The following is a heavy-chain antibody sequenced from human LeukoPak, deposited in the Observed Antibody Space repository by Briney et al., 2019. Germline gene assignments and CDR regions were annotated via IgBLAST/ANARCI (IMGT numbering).Heavy chain of an antibody. Sequence: SETLSLTCTVSGGSISSYYWSWIRQPPGKGLEWIGYIYYSGSTNYNPSLKSRVTISVDTSKNQFSLKLSSVTAADTAVYYCARVRWLQFFDYWGQGTLVTVSS. V-gene: IGHV4-59*01. CDR3: ARVRWLQFFDY. CDR2: IYYSGST. D-gene: IGHD5-24*01. J-gene: IGHJ4*02. CDR1: GGSISSYY.